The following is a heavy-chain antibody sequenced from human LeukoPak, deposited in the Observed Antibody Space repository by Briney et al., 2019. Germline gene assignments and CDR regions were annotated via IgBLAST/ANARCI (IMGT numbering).Heavy chain of an antibody. Sequence: SETLSLTCAVSGGSISSNSYYWGWIRQPPGKGLEWIGSIYYSGSTYYNPSLKSRVTISVDTSKNQFSLKLSSVTAADTAVYYCARVRGVKGGYYMDVWGKGTTVTISS. V-gene: IGHV4-39*01. CDR3: ARVRGVKGGYYMDV. D-gene: IGHD3-10*01. CDR1: GGSISSNSYY. J-gene: IGHJ6*03. CDR2: IYYSGST.